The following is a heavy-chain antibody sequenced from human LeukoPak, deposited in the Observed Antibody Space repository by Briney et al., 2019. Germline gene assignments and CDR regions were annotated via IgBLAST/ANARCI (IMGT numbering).Heavy chain of an antibody. CDR3: ARDGSGWYPAALDI. D-gene: IGHD6-19*01. V-gene: IGHV4-61*02. CDR1: GGSISSGSYY. Sequence: SETLSLTCTVSGGSISSGSYYWSWIRQPAGKGLEWIGRIYTSGSTNYNPSLKSRVTISVDTSKNQFSLKLSSVTAADTAVYYCARDGSGWYPAALDIWGQGTMVTVSS. J-gene: IGHJ3*02. CDR2: IYTSGST.